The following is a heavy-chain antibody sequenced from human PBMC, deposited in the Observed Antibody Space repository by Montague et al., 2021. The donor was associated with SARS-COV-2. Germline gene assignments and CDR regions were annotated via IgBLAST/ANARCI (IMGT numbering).Heavy chain of an antibody. J-gene: IGHJ4*02. CDR2: FYYAGGT. V-gene: IGHV4-4*02. D-gene: IGHD4-17*01. Sequence: SETLSLTCAVSGGSITSENWWSWVRQPPGKGLEYIGSFYYAGGTQYNPSLKSRVTISVDTSNDQFSLKMNSVTAADTAVYFCARLYGSSFDYWGQGTLVTVSS. CDR3: ARLYGSSFDY. CDR1: GGSITSENW.